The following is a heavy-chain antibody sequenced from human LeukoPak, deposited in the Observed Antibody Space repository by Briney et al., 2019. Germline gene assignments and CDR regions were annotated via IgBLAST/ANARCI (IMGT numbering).Heavy chain of an antibody. Sequence: GASVKVSCKASGYTFTGYYMHCVRQAPGQGLEWMGWINPNSGGTNYAQKFQGRVTMTRDTSISTAYMELSRLRSDDTAVYYCATARRRDYYGSGSYYNVVDPWGQGTLVTVSS. CDR1: GYTFTGYY. CDR2: INPNSGGT. CDR3: ATARRRDYYGSGSYYNVVDP. D-gene: IGHD3-10*01. J-gene: IGHJ5*02. V-gene: IGHV1-2*02.